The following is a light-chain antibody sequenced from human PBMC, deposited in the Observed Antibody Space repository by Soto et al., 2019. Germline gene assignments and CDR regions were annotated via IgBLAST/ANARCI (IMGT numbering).Light chain of an antibody. V-gene: IGKV1-39*01. CDR3: QQSYTTPLT. CDR2: AAS. Sequence: DIQMTQSPSSLSASVGDRVTITCRASQSIASYLNWYQQKPGKAPNLLIYAASSLKSGVPSRFSGSASGTDFTLTISSLQPEDFATYYCQQSYTTPLTFGGGTKVEIK. CDR1: QSIASY. J-gene: IGKJ4*01.